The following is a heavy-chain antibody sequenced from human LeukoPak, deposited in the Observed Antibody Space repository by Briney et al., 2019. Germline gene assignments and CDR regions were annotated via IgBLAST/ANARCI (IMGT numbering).Heavy chain of an antibody. CDR1: GFTFSAYA. J-gene: IGHJ4*02. D-gene: IGHD1-1*01. CDR2: MGGGGGIT. V-gene: IGHV3-23*01. Sequence: PGGSLRLSCATSGFTFSAYAMTWVRQAPGKGLEWVSSMGGGGGITYYADSVKGRFTVSRDNPKNTLYLQMSSLRAEDTAVYYCAKDERNWNYWGQGTLVTVSS. CDR3: AKDERNWNY.